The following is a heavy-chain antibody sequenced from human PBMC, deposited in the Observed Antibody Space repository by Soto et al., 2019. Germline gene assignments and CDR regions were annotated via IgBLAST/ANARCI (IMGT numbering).Heavy chain of an antibody. CDR1: GFTFSGSA. J-gene: IGHJ3*02. CDR3: TRHRLNYDILTGYYNDAFDI. Sequence: GGSLRLSCAASGFTFSGSAMHWVRQASGKGLEWVGRIRSKANSYATAYAASVKGRFTISRDDSKNTAYLQMNSLKTEDTAVYYCTRHRLNYDILTGYYNDAFDIWGQGTMVTVS. V-gene: IGHV3-73*01. D-gene: IGHD3-9*01. CDR2: IRSKANSYAT.